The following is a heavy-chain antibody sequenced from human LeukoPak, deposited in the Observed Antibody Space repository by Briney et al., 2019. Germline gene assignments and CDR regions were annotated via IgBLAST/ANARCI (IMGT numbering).Heavy chain of an antibody. CDR1: GYTFTGYY. J-gene: IGHJ4*02. V-gene: IGHV1-2*02. CDR2: INPNSGGT. CDR3: AREIKPRGIYYFDY. Sequence: ASVKVSCKASGYTFTGYYMHWVRQAPGQGLEWMGWINPNSGGTNYAQKFQGRVTMTRDTSISTAYMELSRLRSDDTAVYYCAREIKPRGIYYFDYWGQGTLVTVSS.